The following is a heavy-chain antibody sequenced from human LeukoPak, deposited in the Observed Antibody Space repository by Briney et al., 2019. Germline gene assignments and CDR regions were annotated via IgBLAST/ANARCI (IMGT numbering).Heavy chain of an antibody. CDR2: VNGDGSTT. CDR1: GFTFGSLW. CDR3: ARGGPYSSAWADY. J-gene: IGHJ4*02. Sequence: GGSLRLSCAASGFTFGSLWMHWVRQAPGKGLVWVSRVNGDGSTTTYADSVKGRFTISRDNAKNTLYLQMNSLRAEDTAVYYCARGGPYSSAWADYWGQGTLVTVSS. D-gene: IGHD6-19*01. V-gene: IGHV3-74*01.